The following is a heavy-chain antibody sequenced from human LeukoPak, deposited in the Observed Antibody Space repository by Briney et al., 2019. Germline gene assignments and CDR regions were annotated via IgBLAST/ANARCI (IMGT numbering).Heavy chain of an antibody. CDR2: IKEDGREK. D-gene: IGHD3-16*01. CDR1: GFIFDNYW. J-gene: IGHJ3*01. V-gene: IGHV3-7*03. CDR3: TRALGHSVLAFDV. Sequence: GGSLRLSCAASGFIFDNYWMNWVRQAPGKGLEWVASIKEDGREKLYVESLEGRLTIARDNAKESLHLQMRNLRVEDTAVYYCTRALGHSVLAFDVWGQGTVVIVS.